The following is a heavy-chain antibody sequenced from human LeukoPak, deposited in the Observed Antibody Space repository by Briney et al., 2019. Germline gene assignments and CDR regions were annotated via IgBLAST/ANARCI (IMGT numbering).Heavy chain of an antibody. D-gene: IGHD3-10*01. V-gene: IGHV4-39*07. Sequence: SETLSLTCIVSGGSISSSIYYWAWVRQPPGKGLEWIGSIYYSGSTYYNPSLKSRVTISVDTSKNQFSLKLSSVTAADTAVYYCAREETAWLSFDPWGQGTLVTVSS. CDR1: GGSISSSIYY. CDR2: IYYSGST. CDR3: AREETAWLSFDP. J-gene: IGHJ5*02.